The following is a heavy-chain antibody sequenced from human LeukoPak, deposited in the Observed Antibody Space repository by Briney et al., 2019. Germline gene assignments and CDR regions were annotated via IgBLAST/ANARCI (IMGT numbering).Heavy chain of an antibody. V-gene: IGHV4-38-2*02. CDR3: ARDNSVRDEAWWINP. J-gene: IGHJ5*02. Sequence: SETLSLTCIVSGYSISSGYFWGWVRQPPGKDLEWIGSIYLGGTTHYNPSLKSRVTISVDKSKNQFSLKLSSVTAANTAVYYCARDNSVRDEAWWINPWGQGTLVTVSS. D-gene: IGHD5-24*01. CDR1: GYSISSGYF. CDR2: IYLGGTT.